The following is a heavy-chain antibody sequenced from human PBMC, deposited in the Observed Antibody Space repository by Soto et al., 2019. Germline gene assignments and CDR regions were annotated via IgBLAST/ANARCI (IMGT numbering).Heavy chain of an antibody. Sequence: QLHLVQSGAVVKKPGASVTVSCSASGYPVTAYYMHWVRQAPGRGLEWMGGINPATGAAKYTQTFQGRATMTRETPTSTVFMELGGLTSEGTAVFYCAKGGGVGVAGSAAFDMWGQGTLVTVSS. V-gene: IGHV1-2*02. J-gene: IGHJ3*02. CDR1: GYPVTAYY. CDR3: AKGGGVGVAGSAAFDM. CDR2: INPATGAA. D-gene: IGHD3-3*01.